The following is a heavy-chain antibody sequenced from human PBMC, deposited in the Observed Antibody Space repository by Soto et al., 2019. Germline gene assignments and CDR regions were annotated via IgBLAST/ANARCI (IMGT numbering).Heavy chain of an antibody. CDR1: GGSFSGYY. CDR3: ARVLAVAGTPLFDY. V-gene: IGHV4-34*01. CDR2: INHSGST. J-gene: IGHJ4*02. D-gene: IGHD6-19*01. Sequence: PSETLSLTCAVYGGSFSGYYWSWIRQPPGKGLEWIGEINHSGSTNYNPSLKSRVTIPVDTSKNQFSLKLSSVTAADTAVYYCARVLAVAGTPLFDYWGQGTLVTVSS.